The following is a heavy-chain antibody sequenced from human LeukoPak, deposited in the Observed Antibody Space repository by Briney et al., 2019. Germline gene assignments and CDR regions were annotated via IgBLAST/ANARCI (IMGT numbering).Heavy chain of an antibody. CDR3: ARDRHYGSGSHLIAVQGWVNWFDP. CDR1: GGSISSGGYY. Sequence: SQTLSLTCTVSGGSISSGGYYWSWIRQPPGKGLEWIGYIYHSGSTYYNPSLKSRVTISVDRSKNQFSLKLSSVTAADTAVYYCARDRHYGSGSHLIAVQGWVNWFDPWGQGTLVTVSS. J-gene: IGHJ5*02. CDR2: IYHSGST. V-gene: IGHV4-30-2*01. D-gene: IGHD3-10*01.